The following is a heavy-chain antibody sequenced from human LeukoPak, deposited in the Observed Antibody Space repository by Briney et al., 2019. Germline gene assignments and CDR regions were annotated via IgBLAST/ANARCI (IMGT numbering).Heavy chain of an antibody. CDR1: GFTFSDYY. CDR3: ARGRDSSSWLPLDY. V-gene: IGHV3-11*04. D-gene: IGHD6-13*01. Sequence: PGGSLRLSCAASGFTFSDYYMSWIRQAPGKGLEWVSYIGSSGGTIFYADSLKGRFTISRDNAKNSLYLQMNSLRAEDAAVYYCARGRDSSSWLPLDYWGQGTLVTVSS. CDR2: IGSSGGTI. J-gene: IGHJ4*02.